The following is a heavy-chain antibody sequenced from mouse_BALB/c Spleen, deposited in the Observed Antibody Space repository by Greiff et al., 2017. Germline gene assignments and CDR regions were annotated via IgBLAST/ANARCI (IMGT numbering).Heavy chain of an antibody. J-gene: IGHJ2*01. V-gene: IGHV5-6-5*01. CDR1: GFTFSSYA. CDR3: ARSRSTATPFDY. CDR2: ISSGGST. D-gene: IGHD1-2*01. Sequence: EVQLVESGGGLVKPGGSLKLSCAASGFTFSSYAMSWVRQTPEKRLEWVASISSGGSTYYPDSVKGRFTISRDNARNILYLQMSSLRSEDTAMYYCARSRSTATPFDYWGQGTTLTVSA.